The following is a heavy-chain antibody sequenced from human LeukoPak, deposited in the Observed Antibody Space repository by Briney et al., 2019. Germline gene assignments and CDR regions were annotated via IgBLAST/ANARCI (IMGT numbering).Heavy chain of an antibody. J-gene: IGHJ4*02. CDR3: ARDRHFPYYFDY. CDR1: GDSLSSNNAA. V-gene: IGHV6-1*01. D-gene: IGHD2/OR15-2a*01. CDR2: TYFRSKWYT. Sequence: SQTLSLTCAISGDSLSSNNAAWNWIRQSPSRGLQWLGRTYFRSKWYTDYAVSLKSRITINPDASKNQFSLQLNSATPEDTAVYYCARDRHFPYYFDYWGQGTLVTVSS.